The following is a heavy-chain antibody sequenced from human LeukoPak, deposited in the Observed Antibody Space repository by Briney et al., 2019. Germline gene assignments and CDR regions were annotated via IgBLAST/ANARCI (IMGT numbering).Heavy chain of an antibody. D-gene: IGHD7-27*01. V-gene: IGHV3-53*01. CDR1: GFTVRSTY. CDR2: IYTGGST. Sequence: GGSLRLSCAASGFTVRSTYMSWVRQAPGKGLEWVSVIYTGGSTYYADSVKGRFTISRDNSKNTLYLQMNSPRAEDTAAYYCAKDGNWARFENWGQGTLVTVSS. J-gene: IGHJ4*02. CDR3: AKDGNWARFEN.